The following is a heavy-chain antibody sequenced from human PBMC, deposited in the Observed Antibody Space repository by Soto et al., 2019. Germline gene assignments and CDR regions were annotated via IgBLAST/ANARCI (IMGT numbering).Heavy chain of an antibody. CDR3: ARGLGYCSGGSCSYYFDY. V-gene: IGHV4-59*01. CDR1: GGSISSYY. CDR2: IYYSGST. Sequence: SETLSLTCTVSGGSISSYYWSWIRQPPGKGLEWIGYIYYSGSTNYNPSLKSRVTISVDTSKNQFSLKLSSVTAADTAVYYCARGLGYCSGGSCSYYFDYWGQGTRVTVSS. D-gene: IGHD2-15*01. J-gene: IGHJ4*02.